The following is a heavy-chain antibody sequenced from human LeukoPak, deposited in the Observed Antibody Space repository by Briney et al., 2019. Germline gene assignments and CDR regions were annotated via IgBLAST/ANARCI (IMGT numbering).Heavy chain of an antibody. CDR2: ISGVGGNT. CDR3: AKDRHGYCSGGSCYYDAFDI. D-gene: IGHD2-15*01. Sequence: GGSLSLSCAASGFTFSTYAMSWVRQAPGKGLEWVSVISGVGGNTYYEDSVKGRFTICRDKSKNTLSLHMNSLRAEDTAIYYCAKDRHGYCSGGSCYYDAFDIWGQGTLVTVSS. V-gene: IGHV3-23*01. J-gene: IGHJ3*02. CDR1: GFTFSTYA.